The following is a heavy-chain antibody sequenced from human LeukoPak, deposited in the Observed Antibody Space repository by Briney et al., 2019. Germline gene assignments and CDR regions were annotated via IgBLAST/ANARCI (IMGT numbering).Heavy chain of an antibody. CDR1: GFTFSSYS. Sequence: GGSLRLSRAASGFTFSSYSMNWVRQAPGKGLQWVSSISSSSSYIYYADSVKGRFTISRDNAKNSPYLQMNSLRAEDTAVYYCARGLNMDVDAFDIWGQGTMVTVSS. D-gene: IGHD2/OR15-2a*01. J-gene: IGHJ3*02. CDR3: ARGLNMDVDAFDI. V-gene: IGHV3-21*01. CDR2: ISSSSSYI.